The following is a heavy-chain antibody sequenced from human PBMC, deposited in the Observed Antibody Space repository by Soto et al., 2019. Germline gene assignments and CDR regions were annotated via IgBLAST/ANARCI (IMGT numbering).Heavy chain of an antibody. D-gene: IGHD3-3*01. V-gene: IGHV1-24*01. Sequence: ASVKVSCKVSGDTLSELAMHWVRQAPGKGLEWMGGFDPEDGETLYAQKFQGRVSMTEDTSTDTAYMELSSLTSEDTAVYYCTTGQRPLRFLEWLSRYYFDFWG. CDR3: TTGQRPLRFLEWLSRYYFDF. CDR2: FDPEDGET. CDR1: GDTLSELA. J-gene: IGHJ4*01.